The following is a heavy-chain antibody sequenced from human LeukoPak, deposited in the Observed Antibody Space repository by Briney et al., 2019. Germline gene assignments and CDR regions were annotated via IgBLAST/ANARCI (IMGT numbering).Heavy chain of an antibody. Sequence: GGSLRLSCAASGFTFSSYAMHWVRQAPGKGLEWVAVISYDGSNKYYADSVKGRFTISRDNAKNSLYLQMNSLRAEDTAVYYCARDLGIYSSSTSCYTGSSYGMDVWGQGTTVTVSS. CDR1: GFTFSSYA. CDR3: ARDLGIYSSSTSCYTGSSYGMDV. D-gene: IGHD2-2*02. V-gene: IGHV3-30-3*01. J-gene: IGHJ6*02. CDR2: ISYDGSNK.